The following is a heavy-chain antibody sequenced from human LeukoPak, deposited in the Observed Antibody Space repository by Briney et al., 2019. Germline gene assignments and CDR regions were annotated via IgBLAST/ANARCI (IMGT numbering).Heavy chain of an antibody. J-gene: IGHJ2*01. V-gene: IGHV4-31*03. CDR3: ARVVVVVAATPWYLDL. CDR1: GGSISSGGYY. CDR2: IYYSGST. D-gene: IGHD2-15*01. Sequence: PSQTLSLTCTVSGGSISSGGYYWSWIRQHPGKGLEWIGYIYYSGSTYYNPSLKSRVTISVDTSKNQFSLKLSSVTAADTAVYYCARVVVVVAATPWYLDLWGRGTLVTVSS.